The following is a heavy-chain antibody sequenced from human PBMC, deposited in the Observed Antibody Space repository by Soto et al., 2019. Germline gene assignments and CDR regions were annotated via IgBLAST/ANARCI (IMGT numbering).Heavy chain of an antibody. CDR3: ARWAVAGKIPDY. V-gene: IGHV3-23*01. D-gene: IGHD6-19*01. CDR1: GFTFSSYA. Sequence: EVQLLESGGGLVQPGGSLRLSCAASGFTFSSYAMSWVRQAPGKGLEWVSAISGSGGSTYYADSVKGRFTISRGNSKNTLYPQMNSLRAEDTAVYYCARWAVAGKIPDYWGQGTLVTVSS. CDR2: ISGSGGST. J-gene: IGHJ4*02.